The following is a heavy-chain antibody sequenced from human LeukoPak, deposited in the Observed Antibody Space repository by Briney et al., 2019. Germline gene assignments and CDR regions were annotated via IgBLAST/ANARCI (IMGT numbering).Heavy chain of an antibody. CDR2: VYHSGRT. CDR1: GFSINSGYN. D-gene: IGHD3-3*01. CDR3: ARVRGIFGVVMTNWFDP. Sequence: PSETLSLTCVVSGFSINSGYNWGWIRQPPKKGLEWIGTVYHSGRTYYNPSLESRVTILVDMSKNQFSLNLSSVTAADTAVYYCARVRGIFGVVMTNWFDPWGQGTLVTVSS. V-gene: IGHV4-38-2*01. J-gene: IGHJ5*02.